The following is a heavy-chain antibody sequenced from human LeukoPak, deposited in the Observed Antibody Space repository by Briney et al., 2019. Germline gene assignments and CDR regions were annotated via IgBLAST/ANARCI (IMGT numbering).Heavy chain of an antibody. V-gene: IGHV4-30-2*01. J-gene: IGHJ4*02. Sequence: SQTLPLTCTVSGGSISSGGYYWSWIRQPPGKGLEWIGYIYHSGSTYYNPSLKSRVTISVDRSKNQFSLKLSSVTAADTAEYYCAREILGYCSGGSCYRVYFDYWGQGTLVTVSS. CDR2: IYHSGST. D-gene: IGHD2-15*01. CDR1: GGSISSGGYY. CDR3: AREILGYCSGGSCYRVYFDY.